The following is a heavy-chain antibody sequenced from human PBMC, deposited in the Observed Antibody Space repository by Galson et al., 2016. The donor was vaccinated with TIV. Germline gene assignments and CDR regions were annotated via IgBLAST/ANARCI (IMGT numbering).Heavy chain of an antibody. CDR2: INWNSANI. D-gene: IGHD4-11*01. J-gene: IGHJ4*02. CDR1: GFIFDDYG. CDR3: ARASMGGGSNPIDY. V-gene: IGHV3-9*01. Sequence: SLRLSCAVSGFIFDDYGMHWVRQPPGKGLEWVSGINWNSANIVYADSVKGRFTISRDNAKNSLYLQMNSLTTEDTAFYFCARASMGGGSNPIDYWGQGILVTVPS.